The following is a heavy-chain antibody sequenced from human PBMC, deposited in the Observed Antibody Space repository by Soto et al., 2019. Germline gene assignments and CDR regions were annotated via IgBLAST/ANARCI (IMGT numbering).Heavy chain of an antibody. J-gene: IGHJ3*02. Sequence: SVKVSCKASGGTFSSYAISWVRQAPGQGLEWMGGIIPIFGTANYAQKFQGRVTITADESTSTAYMELSSLRSEDTAVYYCARISPPPYSDYGDTMIVGAFDIWGQGTMVTVSS. CDR2: IIPIFGTA. D-gene: IGHD3-22*01. CDR3: ARISPPPYSDYGDTMIVGAFDI. CDR1: GGTFSSYA. V-gene: IGHV1-69*13.